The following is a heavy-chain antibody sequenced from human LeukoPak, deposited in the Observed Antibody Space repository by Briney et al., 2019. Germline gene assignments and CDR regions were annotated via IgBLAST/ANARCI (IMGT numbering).Heavy chain of an antibody. CDR1: GFTFSSYA. CDR3: ARVGDCSSTSCYYYYMDV. J-gene: IGHJ6*03. D-gene: IGHD2-2*01. V-gene: IGHV3-64*01. CDR2: ISSNGGST. Sequence: GGSLRLSCAASGFTFSSYAMHWVRQAPGKGLEYVSAISSNGGSTYYANSVKGRFTISRDNSKNTLYLQMGSLRAEDMAVYYYARVGDCSSTSCYYYYMDVWGKGTTVTVSS.